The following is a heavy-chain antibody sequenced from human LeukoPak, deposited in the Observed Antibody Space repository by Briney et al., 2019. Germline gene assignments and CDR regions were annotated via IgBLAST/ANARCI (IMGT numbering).Heavy chain of an antibody. CDR2: ISYDGSNK. V-gene: IGHV3-30*01. D-gene: IGHD2-2*02. J-gene: IGHJ5*02. CDR1: GFTFSSYA. CDR3: ARSAAIRNWFDP. Sequence: GGSLRLSCAASGFTFSSYAMHWVRQAPGKGLEWVAVISYDGSNKYYADSVKGQFTISRDNSKNTLYLQMNSLRAEDTAVYYCARSAAIRNWFDPWGQGTLVTVSS.